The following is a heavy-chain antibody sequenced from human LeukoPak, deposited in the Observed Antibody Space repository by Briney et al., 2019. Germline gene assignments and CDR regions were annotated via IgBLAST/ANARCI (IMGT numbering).Heavy chain of an antibody. CDR1: GFTFSSYG. CDR3: ATETSATSWYYYGMDV. V-gene: IGHV3-30*03. D-gene: IGHD3-10*01. J-gene: IGHJ6*02. CDR2: ISYDGSNK. Sequence: GRSLRLSCAASGFTFSSYGMHWVRQAPGKGLEWVAVISYDGSNKYYADSVKGRFTISRDNSKNTLYLQMNSLRAEDTAVYYCATETSATSWYYYGMDVWGQGTTVTVSS.